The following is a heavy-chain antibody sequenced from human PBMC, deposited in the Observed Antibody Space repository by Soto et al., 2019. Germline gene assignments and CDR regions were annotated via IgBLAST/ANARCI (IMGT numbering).Heavy chain of an antibody. CDR2: IYYSGST. CDR1: GGSFSGYY. J-gene: IGHJ6*02. CDR3: ARDKTTVVTPTYYYYGMDV. D-gene: IGHD4-17*01. Sequence: SETLSLTCAVNGGSFSGYYWSWIRQPPGKGLEWIGYIYYSGSTYYNPSLKSRVTISVDTSKNQFSLKLSSVTAADTAVYYCARDKTTVVTPTYYYYGMDVWGQGTTVTVSS. V-gene: IGHV4-30-4*01.